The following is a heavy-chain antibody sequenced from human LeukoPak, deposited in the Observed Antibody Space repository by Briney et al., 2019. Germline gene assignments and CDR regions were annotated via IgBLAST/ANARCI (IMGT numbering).Heavy chain of an antibody. CDR3: AKGHSSGWSHNFDY. J-gene: IGHJ4*02. CDR2: ISGSGGST. D-gene: IGHD6-19*01. V-gene: IGHV3-23*01. CDR1: GFTFSDYY. Sequence: GGSLRLSCAASGFTFSDYYMSWVRQAPGKGLEWVSGISGSGGSTYYVDSVKGRFTISRDYSKNTLYLQMNSLRAEDTAVYYCAKGHSSGWSHNFDYWGQGTLVTVSS.